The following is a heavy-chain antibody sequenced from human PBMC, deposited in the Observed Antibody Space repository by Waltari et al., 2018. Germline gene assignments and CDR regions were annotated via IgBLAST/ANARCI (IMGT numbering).Heavy chain of an antibody. CDR3: AGYSSSWYASYFDY. CDR1: GFTFSSYW. Sequence: EVQLVESGGGLVQPGGSLRLSCAASGFTFSSYWMSWVRQAPGKGLEWVANIKQDGSEKYYVDSVKGRFTISRDNAKNSLYLLMNSLRAEDTAVYYCAGYSSSWYASYFDYWGQGTLVTVSS. V-gene: IGHV3-7*01. J-gene: IGHJ4*02. CDR2: IKQDGSEK. D-gene: IGHD6-13*01.